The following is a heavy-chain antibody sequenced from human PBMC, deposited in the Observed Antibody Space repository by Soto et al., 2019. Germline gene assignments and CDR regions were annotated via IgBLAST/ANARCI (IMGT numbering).Heavy chain of an antibody. CDR1: GFTFSNAW. V-gene: IGHV3-15*07. J-gene: IGHJ6*02. CDR2: IKSKTDGGTT. CDR3: TTRLRFLEWTPPDTMDV. Sequence: GGSLRLSCAASGFTFSNAWMNWVRQAPGKGLEWVGRIKSKTDGGTTDYAAPVKGRFTISRDDSKNTLYLQMNSLKTEDTAVYYCTTRLRFLEWTPPDTMDVWGQGTTVTVSS. D-gene: IGHD3-3*01.